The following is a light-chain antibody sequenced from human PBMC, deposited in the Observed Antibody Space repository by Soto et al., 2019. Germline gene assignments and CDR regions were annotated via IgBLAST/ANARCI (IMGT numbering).Light chain of an antibody. J-gene: IGKJ5*01. CDR2: GAS. CDR1: QSVSSSY. V-gene: IGKV3-20*01. CDR3: QQYGSSPPVT. Sequence: EIVLTQSPGTLSLSPGERATLSCRASQSVSSSYLAWYQQKPGQAPRLLIYGASGRATGIPDRFSGSGSGTDFTLTINSLEPEDVAVYYCQQYGSSPPVTFGQGTRLEIK.